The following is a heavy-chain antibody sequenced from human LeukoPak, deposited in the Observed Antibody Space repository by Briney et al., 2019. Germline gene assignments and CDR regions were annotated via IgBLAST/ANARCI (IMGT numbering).Heavy chain of an antibody. CDR1: GFTFSSYA. J-gene: IGHJ4*02. V-gene: IGHV3-30*04. Sequence: GGSLRLSCAASGFTFSSYAMHWVRQAPGKGLEWVAVISYDGSNKYYADSVKGRFTISRDNSKNTLYLQMNSLRAEDTAVYYCARDGIGDYDLYTYYDYWGQGTLVTVSS. CDR2: ISYDGSNK. D-gene: IGHD4-17*01. CDR3: ARDGIGDYDLYTYYDY.